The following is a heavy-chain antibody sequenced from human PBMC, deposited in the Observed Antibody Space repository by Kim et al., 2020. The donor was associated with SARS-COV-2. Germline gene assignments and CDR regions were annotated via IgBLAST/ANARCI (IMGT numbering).Heavy chain of an antibody. CDR2: IYSGGSST. D-gene: IGHD3-22*01. Sequence: GGSLRLSCAASGFTFSSHAMSWVRQAPGKGLEWVSVIYSGGSSTYYADSVKGRFTISRDNSKNTLYLQMNSLRAEDTAVYYCAKDYYYDSKADAFDIWGQGTMVTVSS. V-gene: IGHV3-23*03. J-gene: IGHJ3*02. CDR1: GFTFSSHA. CDR3: AKDYYYDSKADAFDI.